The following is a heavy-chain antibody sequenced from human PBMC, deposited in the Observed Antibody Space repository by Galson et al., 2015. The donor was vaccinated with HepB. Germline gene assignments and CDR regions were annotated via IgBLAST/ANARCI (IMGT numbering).Heavy chain of an antibody. CDR3: ARGSVGQQLARPRGYYFDY. CDR2: IYHSGST. D-gene: IGHD6-13*01. Sequence: TLSLTCAVSGGSISSGGYSWSWIRQPPGKGLEWIGYIYHSGSTYYNPSLKSRVTISVDRSKNQFSLKLSSVTAADTAVYYCARGSVGQQLARPRGYYFDYWGQGTLVTVSS. V-gene: IGHV4-30-2*01. CDR1: GGSISSGGYS. J-gene: IGHJ4*02.